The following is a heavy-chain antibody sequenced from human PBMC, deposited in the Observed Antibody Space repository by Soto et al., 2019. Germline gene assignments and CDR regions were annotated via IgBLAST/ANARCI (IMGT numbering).Heavy chain of an antibody. J-gene: IGHJ4*02. CDR1: GYTFTSYG. Sequence: ASVKVSCKASGYTFTSYGISWVRQAPGQGLEWMGWISAYNGNTNYAQKHKGKVTMTTDTSTSTAYMEMRSLRSDDTAVYYCARAYSSSWYSGYYFDYWGQGTLVTVSS. CDR2: ISAYNGNT. D-gene: IGHD6-13*01. V-gene: IGHV1-18*01. CDR3: ARAYSSSWYSGYYFDY.